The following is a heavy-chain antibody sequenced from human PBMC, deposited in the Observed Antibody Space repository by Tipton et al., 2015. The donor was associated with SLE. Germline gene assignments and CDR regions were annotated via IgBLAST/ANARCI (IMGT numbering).Heavy chain of an antibody. D-gene: IGHD7-27*01. CDR2: AYFDGST. CDR1: ADSFTHYH. V-gene: IGHV4-59*01. CDR3: ARVLTGSCFDN. J-gene: IGHJ4*02. Sequence: TLSLTCTVAADSFTHYHWSWIRQPPGKGLEWIGYAYFDGSTNYNPSLKSRVTMSLDTSKNQFSLKLNSVTAADTAVYYCARVLTGSCFDNWGQGTLVTVSS.